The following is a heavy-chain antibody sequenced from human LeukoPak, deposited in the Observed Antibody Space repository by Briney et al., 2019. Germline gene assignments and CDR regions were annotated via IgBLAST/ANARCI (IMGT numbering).Heavy chain of an antibody. V-gene: IGHV1-46*01. D-gene: IGHD6-19*01. CDR2: IDPTSGKT. J-gene: IGHJ3*02. Sequence: ASVKVSCKASGYTFTTYYIHWVRQAPGQGLEWMGVIDPTSGKTNYAQKFQGRVTVNRDMSTSTIHLELTSLRSDDTAFYYCARDLRTVTVAGLGVFDIWGQGTIVSVSS. CDR1: GYTFTTYY. CDR3: ARDLRTVTVAGLGVFDI.